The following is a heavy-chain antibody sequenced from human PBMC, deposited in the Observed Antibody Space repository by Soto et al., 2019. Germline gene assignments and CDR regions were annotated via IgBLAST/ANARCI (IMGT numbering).Heavy chain of an antibody. CDR2: IYYSGST. CDR1: GGSISSYY. D-gene: IGHD3-3*01. V-gene: IGHV4-59*13. Sequence: SETLSLTCTVSGGSISSYYWSWIRQPPGKGLEWIGYIYYSGSTNYNPSLKSRVTISVDTSKNQFSLKLSPVTAADTAVYYCAGGSITIFGVVYGMDVWGQGTTVTVSS. CDR3: AGGSITIFGVVYGMDV. J-gene: IGHJ6*02.